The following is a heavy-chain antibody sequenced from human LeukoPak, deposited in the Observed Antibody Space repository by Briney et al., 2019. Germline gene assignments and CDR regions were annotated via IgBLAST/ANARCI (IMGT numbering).Heavy chain of an antibody. CDR2: IYYSGST. J-gene: IGHJ6*03. D-gene: IGHD7-27*01. CDR3: ARLGNTDYYYYYYMDV. Sequence: AETLSLTCTVSGGSIRSSSYYWGWIRQPPGKGLEWIGSIYYSGSTNYNPSLKSRVTISVDTSKTQFSLRLSSVTAADTAVYYCARLGNTDYYYYYYMDVWGKGTTVSAFS. V-gene: IGHV4-39*01. CDR1: GGSIRSSSYY.